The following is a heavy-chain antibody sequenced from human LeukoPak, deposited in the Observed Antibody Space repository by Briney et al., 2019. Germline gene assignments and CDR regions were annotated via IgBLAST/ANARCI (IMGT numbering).Heavy chain of an antibody. D-gene: IGHD3-10*01. Sequence: PSETLSLTCAVYGGSFVGYYWSWIRQPPGKGLEWIGEIDRSGSTSYNPSLKSRLTISLDTSKNQFSLKLSSVTAADTAVYYCARGYGSGSYYTYWGQGTLVTVFS. J-gene: IGHJ4*02. CDR3: ARGYGSGSYYTY. V-gene: IGHV4-34*01. CDR1: GGSFVGYY. CDR2: IDRSGST.